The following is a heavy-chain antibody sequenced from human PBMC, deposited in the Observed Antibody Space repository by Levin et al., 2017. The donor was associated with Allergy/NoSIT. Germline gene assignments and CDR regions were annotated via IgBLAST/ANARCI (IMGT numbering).Heavy chain of an antibody. CDR1: GFTFSNYA. J-gene: IGHJ3*02. CDR3: ARFARAAGVYDSSDSFDI. V-gene: IGHV3-23*01. CDR2: FRDRRYT. Sequence: GGFLRLSCAASGFTFSNYAMSWVRQAPGKGLEWVSGFRDRRYTDYADSVNGRFTISRDNSNNMLYLQMNSLRAEDTAVYYCARFARAAGVYDSSDSFDIWGQGTKVTVSS. D-gene: IGHD2/OR15-2a*01.